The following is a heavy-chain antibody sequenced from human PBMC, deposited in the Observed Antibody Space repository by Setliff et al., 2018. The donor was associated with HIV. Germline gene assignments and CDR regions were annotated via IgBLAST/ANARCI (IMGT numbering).Heavy chain of an antibody. CDR3: ARERQWLERDYFDY. CDR1: GGSFSGYY. CDR2: IYTSGST. J-gene: IGHJ4*02. D-gene: IGHD6-19*01. V-gene: IGHV4-4*08. Sequence: SETLSLTCVVYGGSFSGYYWSWIRQPPGKGLEWIGRIYTSGSTNYNPSLKSRVTIFIDTSKNQFSLKLTSVTAADTAVYYCARERQWLERDYFDYWGQGTLVTVSS.